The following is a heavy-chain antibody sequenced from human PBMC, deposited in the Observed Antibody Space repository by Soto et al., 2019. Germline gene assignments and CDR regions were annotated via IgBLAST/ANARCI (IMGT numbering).Heavy chain of an antibody. CDR1: GGSISSGDYY. V-gene: IGHV4-30-4*01. D-gene: IGHD4-17*01. Sequence: PSETLSLTCTVSGGSISSGDYYWSWIRQPPGKGLEWIGYIYYSGSTYYNPSLKSRVTISVDTSKNQFSLKLSSVTAADTAVYYCALCDTVTTYYFDYWGQGTLVTVSS. J-gene: IGHJ4*02. CDR2: IYYSGST. CDR3: ALCDTVTTYYFDY.